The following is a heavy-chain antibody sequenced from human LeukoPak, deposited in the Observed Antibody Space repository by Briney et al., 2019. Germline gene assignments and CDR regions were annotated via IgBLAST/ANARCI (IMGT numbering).Heavy chain of an antibody. D-gene: IGHD4-11*01. Sequence: GESLRLSCAASGFTFSYFWMHWFRQTPGKGLVWVSCTNTDGSYSSYADSVKGRFTISRDNVRNTLYLQMSSLRAEDSAVYYCARDFDSPRASDYWGQGISVTVSS. CDR1: GFTFSYFW. V-gene: IGHV3-74*01. CDR2: TNTDGSYS. CDR3: ARDFDSPRASDY. J-gene: IGHJ4*02.